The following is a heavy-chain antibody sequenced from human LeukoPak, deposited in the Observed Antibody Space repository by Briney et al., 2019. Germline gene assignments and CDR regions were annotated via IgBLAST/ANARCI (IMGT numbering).Heavy chain of an antibody. CDR1: GYTFSIYD. Sequence: ASVKVSCKASGYTFSIYDINWVRQAPGQGLEWMGWMNPTSGNTGYAQKFQGRFTISRDTSISTAYMELSSLRSEDTAVYYCARGSSSWYWFDPWGQGTLVTVPS. CDR3: ARGSSSWYWFDP. V-gene: IGHV1-8*03. D-gene: IGHD6-13*01. CDR2: MNPTSGNT. J-gene: IGHJ5*02.